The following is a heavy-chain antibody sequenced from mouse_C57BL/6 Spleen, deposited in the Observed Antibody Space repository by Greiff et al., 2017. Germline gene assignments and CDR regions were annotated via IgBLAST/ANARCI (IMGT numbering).Heavy chain of an antibody. CDR1: GYTFTSYW. CDR2: IDPSDSYT. D-gene: IGHD2-5*01. CDR3: ARSYSNLYFDY. V-gene: IGHV1-69*01. J-gene: IGHJ2*01. Sequence: QVQLQQPGAELVMPGASVKLSCKASGYTFTSYWMHWVKQRPGQGLEWIGDIDPSDSYTNYNQKFKGKSTLTVDKSSRTAYMQLSSLTSEDSAVYYCARSYSNLYFDYWGQGTTLTVSS.